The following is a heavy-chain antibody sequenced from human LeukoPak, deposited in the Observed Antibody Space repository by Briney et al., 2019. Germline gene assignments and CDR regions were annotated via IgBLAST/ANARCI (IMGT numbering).Heavy chain of an antibody. J-gene: IGHJ6*02. CDR2: IKQDGDEQ. D-gene: IGHD5-24*01. CDR3: ARLAPDGYNVLRMDV. CDR1: GYTFSNYW. V-gene: IGHV3-7*01. Sequence: GGSLRLSCAASGYTFSNYWMSWVRQAPGEGLEWVAHIKQDGDEQYYVDSVRGRFTISRGNAKNSLYLQMNSLRAEDTAVYYCARLAPDGYNVLRMDVWGQGTTVTVSS.